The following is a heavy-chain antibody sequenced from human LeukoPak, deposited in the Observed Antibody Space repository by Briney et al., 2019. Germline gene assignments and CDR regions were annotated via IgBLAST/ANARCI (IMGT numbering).Heavy chain of an antibody. Sequence: SETLSLTCAVSGYSISSGYYWGWIRQPPGKGLEWIGRIYHSGSTYYNPSLKSRVTISVDTSKNQFSLKLSSVTAADTAVYYCARHRYDFWSGNDYWGQGTLVTVSS. CDR3: ARHRYDFWSGNDY. J-gene: IGHJ4*02. V-gene: IGHV4-38-2*01. D-gene: IGHD3-3*01. CDR1: GYSISSGYY. CDR2: IYHSGST.